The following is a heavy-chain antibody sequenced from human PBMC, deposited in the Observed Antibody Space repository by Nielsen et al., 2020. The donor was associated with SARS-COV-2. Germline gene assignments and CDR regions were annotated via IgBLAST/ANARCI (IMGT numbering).Heavy chain of an antibody. Sequence: GGSLRLSCAASGFIFDDFGMSWVRQPPGKGLEWVSVIDSGGSSPHYGDSVKGRFTIFRDNSKNTLYLQMNSLRVEDTAVYYCWLRGIRPSLYYVMDVWGQGTTVTVAS. CDR1: GFIFDDFG. CDR3: WLRGIRPSLYYVMDV. J-gene: IGHJ6*02. D-gene: IGHD3-10*01. CDR2: IDSGGSSP. V-gene: IGHV3-23*03.